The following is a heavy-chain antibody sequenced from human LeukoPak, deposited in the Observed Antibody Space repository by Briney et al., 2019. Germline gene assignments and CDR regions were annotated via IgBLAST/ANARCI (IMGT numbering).Heavy chain of an antibody. CDR1: GFTFSSYS. Sequence: GGSLRLSCAASGFTFSSYSMNWVRQAPGKGLEWVSSISSSSSYIYYADSVKGRFTISRDNAKNSLYLQMNSLRAEDTAVYYCARDAPSASIVGYMDVWGKGTTVTVSS. CDR2: ISSSSSYI. CDR3: ARDAPSASIVGYMDV. D-gene: IGHD6-6*01. V-gene: IGHV3-21*01. J-gene: IGHJ6*03.